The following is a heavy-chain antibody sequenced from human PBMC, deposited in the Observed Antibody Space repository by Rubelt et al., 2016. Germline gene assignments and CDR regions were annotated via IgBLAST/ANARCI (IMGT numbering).Heavy chain of an antibody. Sequence: QMQLQESGPGLVKPSETLSLTCTVSGGSFSSDYWSWIRQPPGKGLEWIGYIYSSGSTTYNPSLKSRVTISSDTSKTQFSLKLNFLTAVDTAVYYCARYRIAFDYWGQGILVIVSS. V-gene: IGHV4-59*01. CDR3: ARYRIAFDY. J-gene: IGHJ4*02. CDR2: IYSSGST. CDR1: GGSFSSDY. D-gene: IGHD3-16*02.